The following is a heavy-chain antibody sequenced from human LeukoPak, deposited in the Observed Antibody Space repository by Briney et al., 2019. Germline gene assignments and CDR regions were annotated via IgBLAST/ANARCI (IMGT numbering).Heavy chain of an antibody. D-gene: IGHD3-3*01. CDR2: INSDGSST. CDR1: GFTFSSYW. J-gene: IGHJ4*02. V-gene: IGHV3-74*01. CDR3: ARGNNSRSGECDY. Sequence: GGSLRLSCAAPGFTFSSYWMHWVRQAPGKGLVWVSHINSDGSSTSYADSVKGRFTISRDNAKNTLYLQVNSLRAEDTAVYYCARGNNSRSGECDYWGQGTLVTVSS.